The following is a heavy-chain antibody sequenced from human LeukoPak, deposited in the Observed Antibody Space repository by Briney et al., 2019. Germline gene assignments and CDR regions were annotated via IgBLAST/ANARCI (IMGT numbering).Heavy chain of an antibody. J-gene: IGHJ6*02. V-gene: IGHV4-59*08. CDR2: IYYSGST. CDR3: ATHQKRTYHDFWSGYEPHYYYTVWTS. D-gene: IGHD3-3*01. CDR1: GGSISSYY. Sequence: KSSETLSLTCTVSGGSISSYYWSWIRQPPGKGLEWIGYIYYSGSTNYNPSLKSRVTISVDTSKDQFSLKLSSVPAADTAVYYCATHQKRTYHDFWSGYEPHYYYTVWTSGAKGPRSPSP.